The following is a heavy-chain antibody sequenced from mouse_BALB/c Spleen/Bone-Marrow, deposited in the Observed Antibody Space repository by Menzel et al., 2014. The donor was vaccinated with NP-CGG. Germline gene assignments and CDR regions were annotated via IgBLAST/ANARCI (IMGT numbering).Heavy chain of an antibody. D-gene: IGHD1-1*01. CDR1: GFTFSDYY. Sequence: EVQVVESGGGLVKPGGSLKLSCAASGFTFSDYYMYWVRQTPEKRLEWVATISDGGNYTYYPDSVKGRFTISRDNAKNNLYLQMSSLKSEDTAMYYCANYCGSTWFAYWGQGTLVTVSA. J-gene: IGHJ3*01. CDR2: ISDGGNYT. CDR3: ANYCGSTWFAY. V-gene: IGHV5-4*02.